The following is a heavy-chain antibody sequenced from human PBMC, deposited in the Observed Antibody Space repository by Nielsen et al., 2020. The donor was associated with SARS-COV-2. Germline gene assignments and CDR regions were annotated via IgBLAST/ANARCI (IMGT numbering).Heavy chain of an antibody. D-gene: IGHD4-11*01. CDR3: ARGGTTVTTSRFDY. CDR2: ISSSSYI. V-gene: IGHV3-21*01. J-gene: IGHJ4*02. Sequence: GGSLRLSCAASGFTFSSYSMNWVRQAPGKGLEWVSSISSSSYIYYADSVKGRFTISRDNAKNSLYLQMNSLRAEDTAVYYCARGGTTVTTSRFDYWGQGTLVTVSS. CDR1: GFTFSSYS.